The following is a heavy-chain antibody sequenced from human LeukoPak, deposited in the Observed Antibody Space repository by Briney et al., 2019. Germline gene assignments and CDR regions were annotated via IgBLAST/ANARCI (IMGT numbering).Heavy chain of an antibody. J-gene: IGHJ4*02. CDR1: GFTFSLYG. V-gene: IGHV3-23*01. Sequence: PGGSLRLSCAASGFTFSLYGMSWVRQAPGKGLEWVSGISGNGSKTFYTRSVRGRFTISRDNSRNTVFLHLDSLRAEDTALYYCARFGDYGEYGGQGTLVTVSS. D-gene: IGHD4-17*01. CDR3: ARFGDYGEY. CDR2: ISGNGSKT.